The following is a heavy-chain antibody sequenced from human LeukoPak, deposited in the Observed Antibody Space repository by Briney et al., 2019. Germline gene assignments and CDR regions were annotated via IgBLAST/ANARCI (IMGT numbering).Heavy chain of an antibody. CDR3: ARLGYDFWSSFDP. CDR1: GGSISSSSYY. CDR2: IYYSGST. Sequence: PSETLSLTCTVSGGSISSSSYYWGWIRQPPGKGLEWIGSIYYSGSTYYNPSLKSRVTISVDTSKNQFSLKLSSVTAADTAVYYCARLGYDFWSSFDPWGQGTLVTVSS. V-gene: IGHV4-39*01. D-gene: IGHD3-3*01. J-gene: IGHJ5*02.